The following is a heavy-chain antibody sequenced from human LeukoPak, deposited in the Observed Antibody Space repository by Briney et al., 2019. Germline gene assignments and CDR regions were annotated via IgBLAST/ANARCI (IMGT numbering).Heavy chain of an antibody. V-gene: IGHV1-2*02. D-gene: IGHD2-2*03. CDR3: ARIFHLDIVVVPAATPFDY. CDR1: GYTFTGYY. CDR2: INPNSGGT. J-gene: IGHJ4*02. Sequence: GASVKVSCKASGYTFTGYYMLWVRQAPGQGLEWMGWINPNSGGTNYAQKFQGRVTMTRDTSISTAYMELSRLRSDDTAVYYCARIFHLDIVVVPAATPFDYWGQGTLVTVSS.